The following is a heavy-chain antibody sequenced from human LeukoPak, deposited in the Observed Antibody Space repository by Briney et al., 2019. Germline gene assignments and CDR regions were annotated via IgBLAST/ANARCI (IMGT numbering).Heavy chain of an antibody. V-gene: IGHV4-30-2*01. CDR1: GGSISSGGYS. CDR3: ARVEAIFGVVFDY. D-gene: IGHD3-3*01. J-gene: IGHJ4*02. Sequence: SETLSLTCAVSGGSISSGGYSWSWIRQPPGKGLEWIGYIYHSGSTYYNPSLKSRVTISVDRSKNQFSLKLSSVTAADTAVYYCARVEAIFGVVFDYWGQGTLVTVSS. CDR2: IYHSGST.